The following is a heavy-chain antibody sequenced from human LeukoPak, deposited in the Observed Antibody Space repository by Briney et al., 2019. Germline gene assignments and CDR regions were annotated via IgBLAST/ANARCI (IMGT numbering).Heavy chain of an antibody. Sequence: GGSLRLSCAASGFTFSSYSMNWVRQVPGKGLEWVSSISSSSSYIYYADSVKGRFTISRDNAKNSLYLQMNSLRAEDTAVYYCARVRGRYFDLWGRGTLVTVSS. CDR1: GFTFSSYS. CDR2: ISSSSSYI. J-gene: IGHJ2*01. V-gene: IGHV3-21*01. CDR3: ARVRGRYFDL.